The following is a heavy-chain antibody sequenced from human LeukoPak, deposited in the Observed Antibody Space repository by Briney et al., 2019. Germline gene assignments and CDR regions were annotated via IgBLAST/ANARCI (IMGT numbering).Heavy chain of an antibody. CDR3: ARKATAVLYYFDY. CDR2: ISAGSTTI. CDR1: GFTFGSHS. Sequence: GGSLRLSCAASGFTFGSHSMTWVRQAPGKGLEWVSYISAGSTTIYYTDSVKGRFTISRDNAKNSLYLQMNSLRAEDSAVYYCARKATAVLYYFDYWGQGTLVTVSS. D-gene: IGHD1-1*01. J-gene: IGHJ4*02. V-gene: IGHV3-48*01.